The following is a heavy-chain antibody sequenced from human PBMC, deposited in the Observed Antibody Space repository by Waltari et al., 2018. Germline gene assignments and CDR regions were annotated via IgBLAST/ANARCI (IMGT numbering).Heavy chain of an antibody. Sequence: EVQLLESGGGLVQPGGSLRLSCAASGFTFSSYAMSWVRQAPGKGLAWVSAISGSGGRTDCADSGKGRFTISRDKSKNTLYLQMNSLRAEDTAVYYCAKDLSIAAAGTGDFDYWGQGTLVTVSS. J-gene: IGHJ4*02. D-gene: IGHD6-13*01. V-gene: IGHV3-23*01. CDR2: ISGSGGRT. CDR1: GFTFSSYA. CDR3: AKDLSIAAAGTGDFDY.